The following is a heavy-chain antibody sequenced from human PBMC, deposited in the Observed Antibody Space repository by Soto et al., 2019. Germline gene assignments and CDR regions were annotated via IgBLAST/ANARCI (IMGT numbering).Heavy chain of an antibody. CDR2: IYYSGST. D-gene: IGHD2-15*01. CDR3: ASTTKWWKRDV. J-gene: IGHJ6*02. CDR1: GGSISSGGYY. Sequence: QVQLQESGPGLVKPSQTLSLTCTVSGGSISSGGYYWSWIRKHPGKGLEWIGYIYYSGSTYYNPSLKSLVTISVDTSKNQFSLQLSSVTAADTAVYYCASTTKWWKRDVWGQGTTVTVSS. V-gene: IGHV4-31*01.